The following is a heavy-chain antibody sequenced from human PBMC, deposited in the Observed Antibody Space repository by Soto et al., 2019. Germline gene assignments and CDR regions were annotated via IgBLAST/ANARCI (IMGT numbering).Heavy chain of an antibody. CDR1: GYTFTSYA. CDR3: ARSAVTMIVVVTYGMDV. J-gene: IGHJ6*02. V-gene: IGHV1-3*01. D-gene: IGHD3-22*01. Sequence: ASVQVSCKASGYTFTSYAMHWVRQAPGQRLEWMGWINAGNGNTKYSQKFQGRVTITADESTSTAYMELSSLRSEDTAVYYCARSAVTMIVVVTYGMDVWGQGTTVTVSS. CDR2: INAGNGNT.